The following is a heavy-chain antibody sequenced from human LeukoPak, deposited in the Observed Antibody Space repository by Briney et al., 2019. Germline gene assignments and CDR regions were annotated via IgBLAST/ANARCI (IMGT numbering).Heavy chain of an antibody. CDR1: GGSISSSSYY. J-gene: IGHJ4*02. CDR3: ARRGYMVRGSYYFDY. V-gene: IGHV4-39*01. D-gene: IGHD3-10*01. CDR2: IYYSGST. Sequence: SETLSLTCTVSGGSISSSSYYWGWIRQPPGKRPEWIGSIYYSGSTYYNPSLKSRVTISVDTSKNQFSLKLSSVTAADTAVYYCARRGYMVRGSYYFDYWGQGTLVTVSS.